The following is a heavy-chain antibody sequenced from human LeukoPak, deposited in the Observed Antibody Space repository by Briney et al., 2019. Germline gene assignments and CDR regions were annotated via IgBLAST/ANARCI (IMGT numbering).Heavy chain of an antibody. Sequence: AGGSLRLSCAASGFTFSSYAMGWVRQAPGKGLEWVSAISGSGGSTYYADSVKGRFTISRDNSKNTLYLQMNSLRAEDTAVYYCAKLDTDYYYGMDVWGQGTTVTVSS. CDR2: ISGSGGST. J-gene: IGHJ6*02. V-gene: IGHV3-23*01. CDR3: AKLDTDYYYGMDV. CDR1: GFTFSSYA. D-gene: IGHD5-18*01.